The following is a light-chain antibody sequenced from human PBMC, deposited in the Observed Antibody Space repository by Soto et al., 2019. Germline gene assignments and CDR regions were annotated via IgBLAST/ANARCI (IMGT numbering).Light chain of an antibody. CDR2: EVS. Sequence: QSVLTQPASVSGSPGQSITISCTGTSSDVGGYDYVSWYQQHPGKAPKLIIYEVSNRPSGVSSRFSASKSRNTASLTISGLQAEDEADYYCSSYTFSNTLIFGGGTKVTVL. V-gene: IGLV2-14*01. CDR3: SSYTFSNTLI. CDR1: SSDVGGYDY. J-gene: IGLJ2*01.